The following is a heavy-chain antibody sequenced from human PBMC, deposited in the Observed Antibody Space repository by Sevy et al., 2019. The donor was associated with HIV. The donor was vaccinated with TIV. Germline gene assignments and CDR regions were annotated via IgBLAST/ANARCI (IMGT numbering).Heavy chain of an antibody. CDR2: IYSGGNT. V-gene: IGHV3-66*02. D-gene: IGHD2-15*01. CDR3: AREATRYCSGGDCSRRNYYFYMDI. CDR1: GFTVGSTY. Sequence: GGSLRLSCAASGFTVGSTYMSWVRQAPGKGLEWVSIIYSGGNTYYADSVKGRFIISRDDSRNTLYLQMNSLRGEDTAVYFCAREATRYCSGGDCSRRNYYFYMDIWAKGPRSPSP. J-gene: IGHJ6*03.